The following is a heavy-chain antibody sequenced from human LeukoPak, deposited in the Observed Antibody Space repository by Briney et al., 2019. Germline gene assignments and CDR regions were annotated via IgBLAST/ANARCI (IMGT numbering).Heavy chain of an antibody. D-gene: IGHD5-12*01. V-gene: IGHV1-69*05. CDR2: IIPIFGTA. CDR1: GGTLSSYA. Sequence: SVKVSCKASGGTLSSYAISWVRQAPGQGLEWMGGIIPIFGTANYAQKFQGRVTITTDESTSTAYMELSSLRSEDTAVYYCARGSGYDYPGGADYWGQGTLVTVSS. J-gene: IGHJ4*02. CDR3: ARGSGYDYPGGADY.